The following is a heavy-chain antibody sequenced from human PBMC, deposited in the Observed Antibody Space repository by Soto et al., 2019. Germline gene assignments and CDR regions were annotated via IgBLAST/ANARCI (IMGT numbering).Heavy chain of an antibody. CDR1: GGSIRSYN. CDR2: IYASGGA. CDR3: ARAAGGGDFDY. D-gene: IGHD6-25*01. V-gene: IGHV4-4*07. Sequence: QVRLQESGPGRLKPSETLSLTCTVSGGSIRSYNWGWIRQPAGTGLEWIGRIYASGGANYNPALKSRVTMSVDLSKNQISLSLSSVTAADTAVYYCARAAGGGDFDYWGQGIRVIVSS. J-gene: IGHJ4*02.